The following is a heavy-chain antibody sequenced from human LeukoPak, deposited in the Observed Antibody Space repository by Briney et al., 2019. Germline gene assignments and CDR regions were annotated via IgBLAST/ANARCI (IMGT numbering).Heavy chain of an antibody. CDR3: ARDSGRYFDWLFGI. D-gene: IGHD3-9*01. CDR1: SGSFSSYY. CDR2: IYDSENT. J-gene: IGHJ4*02. V-gene: IGHV4-59*01. Sequence: SETLSLTCAVYSGSFSSYYWSWIRQPPGKGLEWIGYIYDSENTNYNPSLKSRVTISADTSKNQFSLKLSSVTAADTAVYYCARDSGRYFDWLFGIWGQGALVTVSS.